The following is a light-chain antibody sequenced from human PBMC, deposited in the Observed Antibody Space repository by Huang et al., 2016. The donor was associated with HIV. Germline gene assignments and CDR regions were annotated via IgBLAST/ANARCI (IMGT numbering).Light chain of an antibody. CDR1: QSVLYSSNNKND. CDR2: WAS. CDR3: QQYYSTERT. V-gene: IGKV4-1*01. J-gene: IGKJ4*01. Sequence: DIVMTQFPDSLAVSLGERATINCKSSQSVLYSSNNKNDLAWYQQKPGQPPKLLIHWASTRESGVPDRFSGSGSGTEFTLTISSLQAEDVAVYYCQQYYSTERTFGGGTKVEIK.